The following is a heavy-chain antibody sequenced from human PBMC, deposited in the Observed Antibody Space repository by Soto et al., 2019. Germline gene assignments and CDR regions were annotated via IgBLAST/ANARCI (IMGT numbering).Heavy chain of an antibody. CDR3: ARGVKLDPYYYYGMDV. CDR2: IYYSGST. Sequence: SETLSLTCTVSGGSVSSGSYYWSWIRQPPGKGLEWIGYIYYSGSTNYNPSLKSRVTISVDTSKNQFSLKLSSVTAADTAVYYCARGVKLDPYYYYGMDVWGQGTTVTVSS. J-gene: IGHJ6*02. CDR1: GGSVSSGSYY. V-gene: IGHV4-61*01. D-gene: IGHD6-13*01.